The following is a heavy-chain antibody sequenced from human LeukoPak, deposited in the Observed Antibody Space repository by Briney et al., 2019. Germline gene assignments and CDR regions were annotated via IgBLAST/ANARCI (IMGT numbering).Heavy chain of an antibody. D-gene: IGHD3-9*01. J-gene: IGHJ3*02. V-gene: IGHV4-59*08. CDR1: GGSISSYY. Sequence: SETLSLTCTVSGGSISSYYWSWIRQPPGKGLGWIGYIYYSGSTNYNPSLKSRVTISVDTSKNQFSLKLSSVTAADTAVYYCARRAILTGDSDAFDIWGQGTMVTVSS. CDR3: ARRAILTGDSDAFDI. CDR2: IYYSGST.